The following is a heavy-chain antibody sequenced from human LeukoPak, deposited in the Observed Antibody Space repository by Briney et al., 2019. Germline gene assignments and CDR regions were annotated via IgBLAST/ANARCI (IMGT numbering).Heavy chain of an antibody. V-gene: IGHV3-23*01. CDR3: AKDLGYCSSTSCYQGAFDI. Sequence: ETLSLTCTVTGGSFSTYYWSWVRQAPGKGLEWVSAISGSGGSTYYADSVKGRFTISRDNSKNTLYLQMNSLRAEDTAVYYCAKDLGYCSSTSCYQGAFDIWGQGTMVTVSS. CDR2: ISGSGGST. D-gene: IGHD2-2*01. CDR1: GGSFSTYY. J-gene: IGHJ3*02.